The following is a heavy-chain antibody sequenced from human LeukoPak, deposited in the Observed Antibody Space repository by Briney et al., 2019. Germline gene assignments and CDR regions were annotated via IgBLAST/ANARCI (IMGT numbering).Heavy chain of an antibody. CDR3: ARLYQLPNFYYYGMDV. CDR2: INPNSGDS. J-gene: IGHJ6*02. D-gene: IGHD2-2*01. Sequence: ASVKVSCKASGYKFTGYYMHWVRQAPGQGLEWMGWINPNSGDSHHAQKFQGRVTMTRDTSISTAYMELSRLRSDDTAVYYCARLYQLPNFYYYGMDVWGQGTTVTVSS. V-gene: IGHV1-2*02. CDR1: GYKFTGYY.